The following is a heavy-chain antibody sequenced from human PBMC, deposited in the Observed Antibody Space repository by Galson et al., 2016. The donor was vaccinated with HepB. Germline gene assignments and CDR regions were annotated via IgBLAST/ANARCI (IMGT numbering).Heavy chain of an antibody. CDR3: VREGQVMAAAGSYDF. D-gene: IGHD6-13*01. J-gene: IGHJ4*02. V-gene: IGHV3-21*01. CDR1: GFTFKNFA. CDR2: ISSGRTYI. Sequence: SLRLSCAASGFTFKNFAMNWVRQAPGKGLEWVSSISSGRTYIYYADSVKGRFTISRDNAEASLSLQMNSLRAEDTAIYYCVREGQVMAAAGSYDFRGQGTLVTVSS.